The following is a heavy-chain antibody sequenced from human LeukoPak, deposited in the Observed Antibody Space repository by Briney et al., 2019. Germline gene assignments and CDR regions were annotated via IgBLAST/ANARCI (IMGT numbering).Heavy chain of an antibody. CDR2: IYPGDSDT. CDR3: ARPRLPPAAMGASAYYYMDV. V-gene: IGHV5-51*01. CDR1: GYTFRYYW. Sequence: GESLKISCTGSGYTFRYYWIGWVRQMPGKGLEWMGIIYPGDSDTRYSPSFQGQVTISADKSISTAYLQWSSLKASDTAMYYCARPRLPPAAMGASAYYYMDVWGKGTTVTVSS. D-gene: IGHD2-2*01. J-gene: IGHJ6*03.